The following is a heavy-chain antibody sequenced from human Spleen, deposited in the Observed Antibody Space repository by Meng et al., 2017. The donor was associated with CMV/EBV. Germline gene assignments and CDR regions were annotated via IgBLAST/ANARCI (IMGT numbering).Heavy chain of an antibody. Sequence: SLPCAVYGGSFSGYYWSWIRQPPGKGLEWIGEINHSGSTNYNPSLKSRVTISVDTSKNQFSLKLSSVTAADTAVYYCARDSNWNWFDPWGQGTLVTVSS. CDR3: ARDSNWNWFDP. CDR2: INHSGST. D-gene: IGHD4-11*01. V-gene: IGHV4-34*01. CDR1: GGSFSGYY. J-gene: IGHJ5*02.